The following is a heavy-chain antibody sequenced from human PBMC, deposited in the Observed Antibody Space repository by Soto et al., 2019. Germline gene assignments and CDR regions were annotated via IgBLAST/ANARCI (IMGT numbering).Heavy chain of an antibody. Sequence: QLRLQESGPRLLKPSATLTLTCSVFGGSVSSGDFSWGWIRQPPGKGPEWIAIIHSSGSTHYNPSLHSRASISLYTSMNEISLTLTSVAAADTSLYYRVRHPPTVTPGRNFYLYMDGWGKGATVTVSS. CDR3: VRHPPTVTPGRNFYLYMDG. D-gene: IGHD4-17*01. CDR1: GGSVSSGDFS. CDR2: IHSSGST. V-gene: IGHV4-39*01. J-gene: IGHJ6*03.